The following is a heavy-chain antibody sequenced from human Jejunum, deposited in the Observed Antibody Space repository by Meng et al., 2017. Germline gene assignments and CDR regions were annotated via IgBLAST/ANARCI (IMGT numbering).Heavy chain of an antibody. J-gene: IGHJ4*01. CDR3: ARDRPENYCIDD. CDR2: ISDDGKET. CDR1: GFNFRSHN. D-gene: IGHD2-15*01. V-gene: IGHV3-30*04. Sequence: GESLKIPCGASGFNFRSHNIHWVRQTPGKGLEWVALISDDGKETMFGNSVRGRFTISRDFSKNTVYLQMDSLRADDTAIYYCARDRPENYCIDDWGRGTSVTVSS.